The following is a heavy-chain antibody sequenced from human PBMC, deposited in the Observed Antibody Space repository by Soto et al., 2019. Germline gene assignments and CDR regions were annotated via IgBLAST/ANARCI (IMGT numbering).Heavy chain of an antibody. CDR3: ARRSCSTISCPRHGFDI. V-gene: IGHV1-69*02. D-gene: IGHD2-2*01. CDR2: IIPILGLT. Sequence: ASVKVSCKASGNTLSSNIIIWVRQAPGQGLEWMGRIIPILGLTNYAQKFQGRVTITTDASADTSTSTAYMELSSLRSEDTSVYYFARRSCSTISCPRHGFDIWGQGTMVTVSS. J-gene: IGHJ3*02. CDR1: GNTLSSNI.